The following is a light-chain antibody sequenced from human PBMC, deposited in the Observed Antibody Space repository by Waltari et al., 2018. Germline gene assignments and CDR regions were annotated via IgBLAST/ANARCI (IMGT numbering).Light chain of an antibody. CDR2: DTI. CDR1: TGPVTSEPY. V-gene: IGLV7-46*01. CDR3: LLYYSGPGV. J-gene: IGLJ3*02. Sequence: QAVVTQEPSLTVFAGGTVTLPCPSNTGPVTSEPYPFWFQQKPGQAPRTLIYDTINKDSWTPARFSGSLLGGKAALTLSGAQPEDEAVYYCLLYYSGPGVFGGGTKLTVL.